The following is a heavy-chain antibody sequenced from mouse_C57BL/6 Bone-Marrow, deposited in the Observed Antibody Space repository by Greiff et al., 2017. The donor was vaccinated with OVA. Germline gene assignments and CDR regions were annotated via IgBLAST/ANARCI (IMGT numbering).Heavy chain of an antibody. J-gene: IGHJ2*01. Sequence: EVQLQQSGAELVRPGASVKLSCTASGFNIKDEYRGGVRGRREEGLGGIGWIDPENGDTEYASKFQGKATITADTSSKTVYLHLSSLTSEDTAVYYCTTYRYWGQGTTLTVSS. V-gene: IGHV14-4*01. CDR3: TTYRY. CDR2: IDPENGDT. CDR1: GFNIKDEY.